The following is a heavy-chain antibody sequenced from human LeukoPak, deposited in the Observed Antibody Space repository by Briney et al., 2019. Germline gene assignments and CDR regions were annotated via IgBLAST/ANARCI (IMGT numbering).Heavy chain of an antibody. V-gene: IGHV3-30*18. CDR2: ISYDGSSK. J-gene: IGHJ4*02. CDR3: AKDPRAYCGGDCYPQHFDY. CDR1: GFTFSNYG. Sequence: GRSLRLSCVDSGFTFSNYGMNWVRQAPGKGLEWVAIISYDGSSKYYADSVRGRFTISRDNSKNTLYLQMNSLRAEDTAVYYCAKDPRAYCGGDCYPQHFDYWGQGTLVTVSS. D-gene: IGHD2-21*02.